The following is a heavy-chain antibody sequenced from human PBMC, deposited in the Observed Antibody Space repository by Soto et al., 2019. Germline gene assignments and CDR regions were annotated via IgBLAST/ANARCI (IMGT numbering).Heavy chain of an antibody. J-gene: IGHJ4*02. Sequence: EVQLWESGGGLVQPGGSLRLSCTASGFTFSSYSMNWVRQAPGKGLEWVSSISSSSSYIYYADSVKGRFTISRDNAKNSLYLQMNSLRAEDTAVYYCARGSRGDTAMVTRGGYWGQGTLVTVSS. CDR2: ISSSSSYI. CDR1: GFTFSSYS. V-gene: IGHV3-21*01. CDR3: ARGSRGDTAMVTRGGY. D-gene: IGHD5-18*01.